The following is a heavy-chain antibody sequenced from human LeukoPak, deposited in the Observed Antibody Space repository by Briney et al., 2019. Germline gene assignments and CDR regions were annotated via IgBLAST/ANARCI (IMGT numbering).Heavy chain of an antibody. J-gene: IGHJ6*03. D-gene: IGHD6-19*01. CDR3: ARGVGGYSSGWYGLPYYYYYYMDV. CDR1: GYTFTSYD. CDR2: MNPNSGNT. Sequence: ASVKVSCKASGYTFTSYDINWVRQATGQGLEWMGWMNPNSGNTGYAQKFQGRVTMTRNTSISTAYMELSSLRSEDTAVYYCARGVGGYSSGWYGLPYYYYYYMDVWGKGTTVTISS. V-gene: IGHV1-8*01.